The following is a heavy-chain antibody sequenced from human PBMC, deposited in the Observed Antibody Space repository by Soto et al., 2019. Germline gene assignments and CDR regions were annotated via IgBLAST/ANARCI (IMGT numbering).Heavy chain of an antibody. CDR1: GFTFSTYA. CDR2: IGSSGGVT. Sequence: EVQLLESGGGLVQPGGSLRLSCVASGFTFSTYAMSWVRQAPGKGLEWVSIIGSSGGVTVYADSVKGRFTISRDNSKNTLYLQMNSLTAEDTAVSYCAKHFVNGEIDYWGQGTLVTVSS. D-gene: IGHD3-10*01. CDR3: AKHFVNGEIDY. J-gene: IGHJ4*02. V-gene: IGHV3-23*01.